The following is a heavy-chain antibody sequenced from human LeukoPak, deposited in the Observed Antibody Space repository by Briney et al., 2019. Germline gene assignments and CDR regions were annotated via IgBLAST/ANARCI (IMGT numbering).Heavy chain of an antibody. J-gene: IGHJ6*03. CDR2: IYYSGST. CDR3: ARLSRSSWYPYYYYYMDV. V-gene: IGHV4-39*07. CDR1: GGSISSSSYY. D-gene: IGHD6-13*01. Sequence: SETLSLTCTVSGGSISSSSYYWGWIRQPPGKGLEWIGSIYYSGSTYYNPSLKSRVTISVDTSKNQFSLKLGSVTAADTAVYYCARLSRSSWYPYYYYYMDVWGKGTTVTVSS.